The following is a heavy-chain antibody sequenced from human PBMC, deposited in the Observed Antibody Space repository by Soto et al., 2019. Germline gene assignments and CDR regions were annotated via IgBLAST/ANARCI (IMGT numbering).Heavy chain of an antibody. CDR2: MNPGSGNA. V-gene: IGHV1-8*01. CDR1: GYSFTNYD. J-gene: IGHJ5*02. Sequence: SVKVSCKASGYSFTNYDINWVRQVTGQGLEWMGWMNPGSGNAFYAHKFQGRVTMTRNISISTAYMEVSSLGSEDTAVYYCARMASSGSLNCVDPWG. D-gene: IGHD3-10*01. CDR3: ARMASSGSLNCVDP.